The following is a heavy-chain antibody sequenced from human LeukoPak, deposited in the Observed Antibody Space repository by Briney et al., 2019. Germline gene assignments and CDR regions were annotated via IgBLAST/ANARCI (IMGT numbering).Heavy chain of an antibody. V-gene: IGHV3-30*02. D-gene: IGHD4-17*01. CDR1: AFTFSSYG. CDR2: TRYDGSNK. Sequence: GGSLRLSCAASAFTFSSYGMHWVRQAPGQGLEWVAFTRYDGSNKYYADSVKGRFTISRDNSRNTLYLQMNSLRAEDTAVYYCAKEIWPTVTTPGWTYFDYWGQGTLVTVSS. J-gene: IGHJ4*02. CDR3: AKEIWPTVTTPGWTYFDY.